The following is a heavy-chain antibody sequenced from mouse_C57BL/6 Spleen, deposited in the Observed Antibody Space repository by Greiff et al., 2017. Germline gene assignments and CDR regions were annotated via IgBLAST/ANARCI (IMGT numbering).Heavy chain of an antibody. J-gene: IGHJ2*01. Sequence: QVQLKESGPELVKPGASVKISCKASGYAFSSSWMNWVKQRPGKGLEWIGRIYPGDGDTNYNGKFKGKATLTADKSSSTAYMQLSSLTSEDSAVYFCATPTTVVPYFDYWGQGTTLTVSS. CDR2: IYPGDGDT. D-gene: IGHD1-1*01. CDR1: GYAFSSSW. V-gene: IGHV1-82*01. CDR3: ATPTTVVPYFDY.